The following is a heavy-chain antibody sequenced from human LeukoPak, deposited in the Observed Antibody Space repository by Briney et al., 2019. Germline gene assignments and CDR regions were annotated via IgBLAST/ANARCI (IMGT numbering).Heavy chain of an antibody. Sequence: PSETLSLTCTVSGGSISSGSYYWSWIRQPAGKGLEWIGRIYTSGSTNYNPSLKSRVTISVDTSKNQFSLKLSSVTAADTAVYYCAGSLWYSDAFDIWGQGTMVTVS. J-gene: IGHJ3*02. CDR3: AGSLWYSDAFDI. V-gene: IGHV4-61*02. CDR2: IYTSGST. D-gene: IGHD6-13*01. CDR1: GGSISSGSYY.